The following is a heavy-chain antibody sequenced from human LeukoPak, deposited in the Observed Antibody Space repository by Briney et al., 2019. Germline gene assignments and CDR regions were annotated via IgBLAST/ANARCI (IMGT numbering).Heavy chain of an antibody. V-gene: IGHV1-46*01. CDR1: GYTFTSYY. CDR3: AKLYDYVWGSYRSFFDY. CDR2: INPSGGST. J-gene: IGHJ4*02. D-gene: IGHD3-16*02. Sequence: GASVKVSCKASGYTFTSYYMHWVRQAPGQGLEWMGIINPSGGSTSYAQKFQGRVTMTRDTSTSTVYMELNSLRAEDTAVYYCAKLYDYVWGSYRSFFDYWGQGTLVTVSS.